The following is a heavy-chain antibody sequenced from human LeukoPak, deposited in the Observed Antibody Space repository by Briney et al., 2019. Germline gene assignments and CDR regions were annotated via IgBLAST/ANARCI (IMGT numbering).Heavy chain of an antibody. D-gene: IGHD1-26*01. CDR2: IYYSGST. CDR3: ARHSSHVGATGGLVWFDP. V-gene: IGHV4-59*08. J-gene: IGHJ5*02. CDR1: GGSISSYY. Sequence: SETLSLTCTVSGGSISSYYWNWIRQPPGKGLEWIGYIYYSGSTNYNPSLKSRVTISVDTSKNQFSLKLSSVTAADTAMYYCARHSSHVGATGGLVWFDPWGQGTLVTVSS.